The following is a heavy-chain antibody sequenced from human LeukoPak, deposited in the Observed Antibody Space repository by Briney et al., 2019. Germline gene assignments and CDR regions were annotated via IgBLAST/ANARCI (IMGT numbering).Heavy chain of an antibody. Sequence: GGSLRLSCAASGFTFSSYSMNWVRQAPGKGLEWVSSISSSSSYIYYADSVKGRFTISRDNAKNSLYLQMNSLRAEDTAAYYCASRTCSGGSCYQVNYYYYGMDVWGQGTTVTVSS. D-gene: IGHD2-15*01. V-gene: IGHV3-21*01. CDR3: ASRTCSGGSCYQVNYYYYGMDV. J-gene: IGHJ6*02. CDR1: GFTFSSYS. CDR2: ISSSSSYI.